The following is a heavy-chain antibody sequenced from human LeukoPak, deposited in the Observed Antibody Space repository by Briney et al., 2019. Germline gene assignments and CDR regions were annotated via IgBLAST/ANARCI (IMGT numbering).Heavy chain of an antibody. V-gene: IGHV3-30*18. CDR3: AKAWGYYGSRSLQYYFDY. D-gene: IGHD3-10*01. J-gene: IGHJ4*02. CDR1: GFIFSSYG. CDR2: ISNDGSNK. Sequence: GSLRLSCAASGFIFSSYGMHWVRQAPGKGLEWVAIISNDGSNKYYADSVKGRFTISRDNSKNTLYLQMNSLGAEDTAVYYCAKAWGYYGSRSLQYYFDYWGQGTLVTVSS.